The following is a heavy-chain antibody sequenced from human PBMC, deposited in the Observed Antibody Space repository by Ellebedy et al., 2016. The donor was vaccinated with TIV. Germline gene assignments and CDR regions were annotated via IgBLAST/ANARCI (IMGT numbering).Heavy chain of an antibody. CDR3: AKDDSGNPDY. J-gene: IGHJ4*02. CDR1: GFTFSTYS. CDR2: ISYDGSRT. V-gene: IGHV3-30*18. D-gene: IGHD3-10*01. Sequence: PGGSLRLSCVASGFTFSTYSMHWVRQAPGKGLEWVSLISYDGSRTFYTDSVKGRFTISRDNSKNTLYLQMNSLRPEDTAVYYCAKDDSGNPDYWGQGTLVTVSS.